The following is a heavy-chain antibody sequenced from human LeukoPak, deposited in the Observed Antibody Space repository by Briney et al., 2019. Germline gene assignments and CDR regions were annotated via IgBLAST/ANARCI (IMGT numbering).Heavy chain of an antibody. D-gene: IGHD3-3*01. Sequence: SETLSLTCAVYGGSFSGYYWSWIRQPPGKGLEWIGEINHSGSTNYNPSLKSRVTISVDTSKNQFSLKPSSVTAADTAVYYCAAYDFWSGYGSWGQGTLVTVSS. CDR1: GGSFSGYY. V-gene: IGHV4-34*01. CDR2: INHSGST. CDR3: AAYDFWSGYGS. J-gene: IGHJ5*02.